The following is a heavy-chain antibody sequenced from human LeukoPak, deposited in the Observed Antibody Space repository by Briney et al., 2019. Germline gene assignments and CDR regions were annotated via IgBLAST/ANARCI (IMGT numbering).Heavy chain of an antibody. Sequence: PSETLSLTCAVYGGSFSGYYWSWIRQPPGKGLEWIGEINHSGSTNYNPSLKSRVTISVDTSKNQFSLKLSSVTAADTAVYYCAAGIAAAVPYYYYYYIDVWGKGTTVTVSS. CDR1: GGSFSGYY. CDR2: INHSGST. CDR3: AAGIAAAVPYYYYYYIDV. D-gene: IGHD6-13*01. V-gene: IGHV4-34*01. J-gene: IGHJ6*03.